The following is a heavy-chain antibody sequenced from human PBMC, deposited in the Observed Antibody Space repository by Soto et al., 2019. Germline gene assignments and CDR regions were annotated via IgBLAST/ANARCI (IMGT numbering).Heavy chain of an antibody. D-gene: IGHD3-22*01. CDR2: IHWDDDK. V-gene: IGHV2-5*02. Sequence: QITLKESGPTLVKPTQTLTLTCTFSGFSLSTGGVGVGWIRQPPGKALEWLALIHWDDDKRHSPSLKSRLTIPTDTSKNRLVLTMTNMDPVDTATYYCAHPNYSYDPSGYYYALGYFQRWGQGTRVTVSS. J-gene: IGHJ1*01. CDR1: GFSLSTGGVG. CDR3: AHPNYSYDPSGYYYALGYFQR.